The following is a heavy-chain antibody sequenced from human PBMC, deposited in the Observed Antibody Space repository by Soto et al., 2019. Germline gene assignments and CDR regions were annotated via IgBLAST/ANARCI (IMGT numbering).Heavy chain of an antibody. J-gene: IGHJ5*02. CDR3: AREMVRGVIKWFDP. Sequence: PSETLSLTCTVSGGSISSGGYYWSWIRQHPGKGLEWIGYIYYGGSTYYNPSLKGRVTISVDTSKNQFSLKLSSVTAADTAVYYCAREMVRGVIKWFDPWGQGTLVTVSS. V-gene: IGHV4-31*03. D-gene: IGHD3-10*01. CDR2: IYYGGST. CDR1: GGSISSGGYY.